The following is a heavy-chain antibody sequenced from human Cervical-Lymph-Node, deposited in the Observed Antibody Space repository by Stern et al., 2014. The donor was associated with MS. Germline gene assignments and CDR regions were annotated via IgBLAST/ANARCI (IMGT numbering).Heavy chain of an antibody. Sequence: EVQLVQSGAEVRQAGATVKISCKVSGFTLTDYYMHWVRQTPGQGLEWVGLVVPEVDSTIYAEKFQGRVTITANTSPDTVYVELRSLRSEDTAVYYCTREIRGSYSISGLDVWGQGTTVIVSS. V-gene: IGHV1-69-2*01. CDR2: VVPEVDST. CDR1: GFTLTDYY. J-gene: IGHJ6*02. D-gene: IGHD1-26*01. CDR3: TREIRGSYSISGLDV.